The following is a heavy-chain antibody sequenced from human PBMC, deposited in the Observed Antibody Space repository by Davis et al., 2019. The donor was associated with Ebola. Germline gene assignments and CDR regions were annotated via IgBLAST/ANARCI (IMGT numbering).Heavy chain of an antibody. D-gene: IGHD4-23*01. CDR1: GFTFSSYG. CDR2: IWCDGSNK. J-gene: IGHJ4*02. CDR3: ARGVGGC. Sequence: GESLKISCAASGFTFSSYGMHWVRQAPGKGLEWVAVIWCDGSNKYYADSVKGRFTISRDNSKNTLYLQMNSLRDDDTAVYYCARGVGGCWGQGTLVTVSS. V-gene: IGHV3-33*01.